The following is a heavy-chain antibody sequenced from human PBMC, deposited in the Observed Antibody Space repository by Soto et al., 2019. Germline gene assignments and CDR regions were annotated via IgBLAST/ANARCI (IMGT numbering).Heavy chain of an antibody. V-gene: IGHV1-69*13. CDR2: IIPIFGTA. Sequence: SVKVSCKASGGTCSSYAISWVRQAPGQGLEWMGGIIPIFGTANYAQKFQGRVTITADESTSTAYMELSSLRSEDTAVYYCARSWTEVQHPHYSYYGMDVWGQGTTVTVSS. CDR3: ARSWTEVQHPHYSYYGMDV. D-gene: IGHD1-1*01. J-gene: IGHJ6*02. CDR1: GGTCSSYA.